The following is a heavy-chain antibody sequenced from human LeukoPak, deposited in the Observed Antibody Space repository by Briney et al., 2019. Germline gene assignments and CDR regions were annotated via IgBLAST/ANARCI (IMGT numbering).Heavy chain of an antibody. CDR2: IYHSGST. D-gene: IGHD6-19*01. CDR3: ARALDSSGWSAAPDS. Sequence: SETLSLTCTVSGGSISSGGCYWSWIRQPPGKGLEWIGYIYHSGSTYYNPSLKSRVTISVDRSKNQFSLKLSSVTAADTAVYYCARALDSSGWSAAPDSWGQGTLVTVSS. V-gene: IGHV4-30-2*01. CDR1: GGSISSGGCY. J-gene: IGHJ5*01.